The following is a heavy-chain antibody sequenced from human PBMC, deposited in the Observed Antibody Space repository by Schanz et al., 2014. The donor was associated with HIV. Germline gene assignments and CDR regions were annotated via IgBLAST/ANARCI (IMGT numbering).Heavy chain of an antibody. Sequence: EVQLVESGGGLVQPGRSLRLSCAGSGFTFGNYAMHWVRQAPGKGLEWVSGISWSSGNIGYADSVKGRFTISRDNAKNSLYLQMNSLRAEDTALYYCAKDRGVETGMVTNYYYGMDVWGQGTTVTVSS. CDR2: ISWSSGNI. CDR1: GFTFGNYA. D-gene: IGHD5-18*01. CDR3: AKDRGVETGMVTNYYYGMDV. J-gene: IGHJ6*02. V-gene: IGHV3-9*01.